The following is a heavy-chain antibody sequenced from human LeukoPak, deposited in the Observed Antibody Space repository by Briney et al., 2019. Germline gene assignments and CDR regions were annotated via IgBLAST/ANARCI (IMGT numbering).Heavy chain of an antibody. CDR1: GFTFSNSA. CDR2: INNVGSHI. V-gene: IGHV3-21*01. J-gene: IGHJ4*02. Sequence: GGSLRLSCAASGFTFSNSAMNWVRQAPGKGLEWVSSINNVGSHIYYADSVKGRFTISRDNAKNSLYLQMNSLRAEDTAVYYCARGGIAAAGKSDYWGQGTLVTVSS. D-gene: IGHD6-13*01. CDR3: ARGGIAAAGKSDY.